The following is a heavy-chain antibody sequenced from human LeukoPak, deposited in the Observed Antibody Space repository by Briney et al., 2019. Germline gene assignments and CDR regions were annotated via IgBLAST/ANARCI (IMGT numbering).Heavy chain of an antibody. CDR1: GFAVSTHF. Sequence: GGSLILSCAASGFAVSTHFMSWVRQAPGKRLEWVSVIYADGSTYYADSVKGRFTISRDNSKNTLYLQMNSLRAEDTAVYYYARSGAGWFDYWGQGTLVTVSS. CDR3: ARSGAGWFDY. V-gene: IGHV3-53*01. J-gene: IGHJ4*02. CDR2: IYADGST. D-gene: IGHD6-19*01.